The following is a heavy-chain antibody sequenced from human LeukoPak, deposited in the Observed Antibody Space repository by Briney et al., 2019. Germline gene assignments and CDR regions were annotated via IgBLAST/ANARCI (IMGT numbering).Heavy chain of an antibody. D-gene: IGHD3-22*01. V-gene: IGHV3-30*04. J-gene: IGHJ4*02. CDR3: ARDHTPNYYDSSGLDY. CDR1: GFTFSSYA. CDR2: ISYDGSNK. Sequence: GGSLRLSCAASGFTFSSYAMHWVRQAPGKGLEWVAVISYDGSNKYYADSVKGRFTISRDNSKNTLYLQMNSLRAEDTAVYYCARDHTPNYYDSSGLDYWGQGTLVTVSS.